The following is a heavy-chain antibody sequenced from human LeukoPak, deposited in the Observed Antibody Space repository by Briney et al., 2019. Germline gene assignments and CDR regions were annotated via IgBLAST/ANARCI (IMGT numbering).Heavy chain of an antibody. Sequence: PSETLSLTCTVSGGSISSGGYYWSWIRQHPGKGLEWIGYIYYSGSTNYNPSLKSRVTISVDTSKNQFSLKLSSVTAADTAVYYCARSLLLIRQRRDGYNHFWYFDLWGRGTLVTVSS. CDR1: GGSISSGGYY. J-gene: IGHJ2*01. CDR3: ARSLLLIRQRRDGYNHFWYFDL. V-gene: IGHV4-61*08. D-gene: IGHD5-24*01. CDR2: IYYSGST.